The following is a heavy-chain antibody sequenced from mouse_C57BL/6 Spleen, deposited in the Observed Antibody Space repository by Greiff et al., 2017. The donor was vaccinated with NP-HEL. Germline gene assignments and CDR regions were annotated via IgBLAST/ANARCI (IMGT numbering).Heavy chain of an antibody. CDR1: GYSITSGYY. J-gene: IGHJ3*01. CDR3: AREGHYYGSSYDWCAY. Sequence: ESGPGLVKPSQSLSLTCSVTGYSITSGYYWNWIRQFPGNKLEWMGYISYDGSNNYNPSLKNRISITRDTAKNQFFLKLNSETTEDTATYYCAREGHYYGSSYDWCAYWGQGTLVTVSA. V-gene: IGHV3-6*01. CDR2: ISYDGSN. D-gene: IGHD1-1*01.